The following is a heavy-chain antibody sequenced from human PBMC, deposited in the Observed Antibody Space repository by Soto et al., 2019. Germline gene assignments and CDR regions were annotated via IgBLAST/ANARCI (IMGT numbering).Heavy chain of an antibody. D-gene: IGHD2-2*01. CDR2: IIPIFCTA. CDR3: ARDSCSSTSCYYYYYYGMDV. J-gene: IGHJ6*02. V-gene: IGHV1-69*13. CDR1: GGTFSSYA. Sequence: SVKVSCKASGGTFSSYAISWVRQAPGQGLEWMGGIIPIFCTANYAQKFQGRVTITADESTSTAYMELSSLRSEDTAVYYCARDSCSSTSCYYYYYYGMDVWGQGTTVTVSS.